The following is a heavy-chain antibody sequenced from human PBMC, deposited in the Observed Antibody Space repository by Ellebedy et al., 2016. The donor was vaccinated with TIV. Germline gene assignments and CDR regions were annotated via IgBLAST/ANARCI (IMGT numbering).Heavy chain of an antibody. CDR2: IYYSGST. CDR1: GGSISSYS. V-gene: IGHV4-59*01. CDR3: ARVGRSGNWFDP. Sequence: SETLSLTXTVSGGSISSYSWSWIRQPPGKGLEWIGYIYYSGSTNYNPSLKSRVTISVDTSKNQFSLKLSSVTAADTAVYYCARVGRSGNWFDPWGQGTLVTVSS. J-gene: IGHJ5*02. D-gene: IGHD3-3*01.